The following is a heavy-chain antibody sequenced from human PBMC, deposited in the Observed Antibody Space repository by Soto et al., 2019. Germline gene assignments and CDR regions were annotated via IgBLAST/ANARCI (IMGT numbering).Heavy chain of an antibody. CDR2: ISGSGGST. V-gene: IGHV3-23*01. CDR1: GFPFSSYA. D-gene: IGHD2-2*01. CDR3: TKERYCSSTSCYAGYY. J-gene: IGHJ4*02. Sequence: EVQLLESGGGLVQPGGSLRLSCAASGFPFSSYAMSWVRQAPGKGLEWVSGISGSGGSTSVADSVKGRFTISRDNSKNTLYLQMNRLRAEDTAVYYCTKERYCSSTSCYAGYYWGQGTLVTVSS.